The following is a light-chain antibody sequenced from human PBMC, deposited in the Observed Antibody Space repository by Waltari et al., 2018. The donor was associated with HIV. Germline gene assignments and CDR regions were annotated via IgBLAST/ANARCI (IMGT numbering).Light chain of an antibody. Sequence: QSALTQPASVSGSPGQSITIPCTGTRSDVGDYTYVTWFQQHPGKVPKLLIYEVSNRPSGVSYRFSGSKSGNTASLTISGLQAEDEADYYCASYTSTSARVFGGGTKVTVL. J-gene: IGLJ3*02. CDR1: RSDVGDYTY. CDR2: EVS. V-gene: IGLV2-14*01. CDR3: ASYTSTSARV.